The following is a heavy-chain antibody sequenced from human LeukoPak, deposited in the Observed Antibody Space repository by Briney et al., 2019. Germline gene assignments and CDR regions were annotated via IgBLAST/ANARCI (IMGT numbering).Heavy chain of an antibody. CDR3: ASSPPILYGSGSYSVNFDY. J-gene: IGHJ4*02. D-gene: IGHD3-10*01. CDR2: IIPIFGTA. CDR1: GGTFSSYA. V-gene: IGHV1-69*13. Sequence: SVKVSCKASGGTFSSYAISWVRQAPGQGLEWMGGIIPIFGTASYAQKFQGRVTITADESTSTAYMELSSLRSEDTAVYYCASSPPILYGSGSYSVNFDYWGQGTLVTVSS.